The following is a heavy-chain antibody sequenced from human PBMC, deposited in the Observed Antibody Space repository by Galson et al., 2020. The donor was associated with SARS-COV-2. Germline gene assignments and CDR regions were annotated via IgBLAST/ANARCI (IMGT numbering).Heavy chain of an antibody. CDR1: GYTLTELS. Sequence: ASVKVSCKVSGYTLTELSMHWVRQSPGKGLEWMGGFDPEDGETIYAQKFRGRVTMSEDTTTDTAYMELSSLRSEDTAVYYGATEGQWLPASYYGMDVWGEGTTVTVSS. V-gene: IGHV1-24*01. CDR2: FDPEDGET. CDR3: ATEGQWLPASYYGMDV. J-gene: IGHJ6*04. D-gene: IGHD6-19*01.